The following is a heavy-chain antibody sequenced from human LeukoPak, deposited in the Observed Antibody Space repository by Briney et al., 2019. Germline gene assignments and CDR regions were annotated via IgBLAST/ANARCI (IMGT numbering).Heavy chain of an antibody. V-gene: IGHV4-61*01. D-gene: IGHD4-17*01. CDR2: IYYSGST. J-gene: IGHJ5*02. Sequence: PSETLSLTCTVSGGSTSTISSGTYYWGWIRQPPGKGLEWIGYIYYSGSTNYNPSLRSRVTISVDTSKNQFSLKLSSVTAADTAVYYCARSSTCWDYGDCLEMNWFDPWGQGTLVTVSS. CDR3: ARSSTCWDYGDCLEMNWFDP. CDR1: GGSTSTISSGTYY.